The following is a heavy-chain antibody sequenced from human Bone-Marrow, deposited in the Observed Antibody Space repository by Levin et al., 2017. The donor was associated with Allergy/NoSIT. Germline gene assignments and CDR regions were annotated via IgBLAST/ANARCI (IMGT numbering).Heavy chain of an antibody. J-gene: IGHJ4*02. V-gene: IGHV3-33*01. D-gene: IGHD2-15*01. CDR2: IWYDGSNK. Sequence: SCAASGFTFSSYGMHWVRQAPGKGLEWVAVIWYDGSNKYYADSVKGRFTISRDNSKNTLYLQMNSLRAEDTAVYYCARESSLVVVAATFDYWGQGTLVTVSS. CDR1: GFTFSSYG. CDR3: ARESSLVVVAATFDY.